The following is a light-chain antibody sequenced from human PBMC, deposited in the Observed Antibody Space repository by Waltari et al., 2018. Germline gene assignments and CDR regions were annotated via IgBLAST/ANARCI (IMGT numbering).Light chain of an antibody. CDR1: SWHSHYA. CDR2: VNSDASI. J-gene: IGLJ1*01. CDR3: QTWATGSYV. Sequence: QLVLTQSPSASASLGASVKLTCTLSSWHSHYAVAWHQQQPNKAPRYLMKVNSDASISKGDGVPDRFSGSTSGAERHLTISSLQSEDEADYYCQTWATGSYVFGPGTKVTV. V-gene: IGLV4-69*02.